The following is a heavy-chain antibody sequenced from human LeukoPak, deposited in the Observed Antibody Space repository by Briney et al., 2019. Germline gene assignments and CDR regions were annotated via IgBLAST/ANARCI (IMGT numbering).Heavy chain of an antibody. CDR1: GFTFSSYA. CDR3: ARDLASKGNYYGPGSFQFDP. Sequence: GGSLRLSCAASGFTFSSYAMHWVRQAPGKGLEWVAVISYDGSNKYYADSVKGRFTISRDNPKNTLNLQMNSLRVEDTAVYYCARDLASKGNYYGPGSFQFDPWGQGTLVTVSS. J-gene: IGHJ5*02. CDR2: ISYDGSNK. D-gene: IGHD3-10*01. V-gene: IGHV3-30-3*01.